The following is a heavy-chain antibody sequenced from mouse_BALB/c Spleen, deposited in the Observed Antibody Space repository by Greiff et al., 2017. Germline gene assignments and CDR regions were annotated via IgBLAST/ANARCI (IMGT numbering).Heavy chain of an antibody. J-gene: IGHJ3*01. V-gene: IGHV7-3*02. CDR2: IRNKANGYTT. CDR1: GFTFTDYY. Sequence: EVKVVESGGGLVQPGGSLRLSCATSGFTFTDYYMSWVRQPPGKALEWLGFIRNKANGYTTEYSASVKGRFTISRDNSQSILYLQMNTLRAEDSATYYCARDYDYAAWFAYWGQGTLVTVSA. D-gene: IGHD2-4*01. CDR3: ARDYDYAAWFAY.